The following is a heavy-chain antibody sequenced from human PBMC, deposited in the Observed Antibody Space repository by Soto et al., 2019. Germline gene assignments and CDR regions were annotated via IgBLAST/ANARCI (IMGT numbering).Heavy chain of an antibody. Sequence: GGSLRLSCAASGFTFSSYWMHWVRQAPGKGLVWVSRINSDGSSTSYADSVKGRFTISRDNAKNTLYLQMNSLRAEDTAVYYCARGEYYDILTDLYYYYYGMDVWGQGTTVTVSS. CDR3: ARGEYYDILTDLYYYYYGMDV. CDR2: INSDGSST. D-gene: IGHD3-9*01. J-gene: IGHJ6*02. CDR1: GFTFSSYW. V-gene: IGHV3-74*01.